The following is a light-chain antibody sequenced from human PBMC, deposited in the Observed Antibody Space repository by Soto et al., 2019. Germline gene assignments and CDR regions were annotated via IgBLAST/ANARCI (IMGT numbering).Light chain of an antibody. J-gene: IGKJ2*01. V-gene: IGKV1-5*03. Sequence: DIQMTQSPSTLSASIGDRVTITCRASRTISDWLPWYQQRPGKAPKLLIYRESRLESGVPSRFSGSGSGTEFTLTISGLQPDDFASYYCQQSNTFSFTFGQGTKLEIK. CDR1: RTISDW. CDR3: QQSNTFSFT. CDR2: RES.